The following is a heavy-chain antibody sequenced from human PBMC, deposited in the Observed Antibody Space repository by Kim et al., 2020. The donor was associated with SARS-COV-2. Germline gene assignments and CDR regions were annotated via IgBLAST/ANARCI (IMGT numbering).Heavy chain of an antibody. CDR2: ISGYNGYT. J-gene: IGHJ6*02. D-gene: IGHD3-10*01. Sequence: ASVKVSCKASGYTFTNYGINWVRQAPGQGLEWMGWISGYNGYTNYAQKLQGRVTMTKDTATTTAYMELGSLRSDDTAVYYCARGSVVRGVVGLISPYHYYVMDVWGQGTTVTVSS. CDR3: ARGSVVRGVVGLISPYHYYVMDV. V-gene: IGHV1-18*01. CDR1: GYTFTNYG.